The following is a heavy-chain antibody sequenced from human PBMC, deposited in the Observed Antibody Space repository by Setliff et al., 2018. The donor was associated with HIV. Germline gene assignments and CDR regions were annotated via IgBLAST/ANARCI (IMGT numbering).Heavy chain of an antibody. Sequence: GGSLRLSCAVSTFTVSGNYMSWVRQAPGKGLEWVSVLNSGGSTYHADTVKGRFTISRDNSKNTLYLQMNSLRAEDTAVYYCARERIRGTFDIWGQGTMVTVSS. V-gene: IGHV3-53*05. CDR2: LNSGGST. D-gene: IGHD1-26*01. J-gene: IGHJ3*02. CDR1: TFTVSGNY. CDR3: ARERIRGTFDI.